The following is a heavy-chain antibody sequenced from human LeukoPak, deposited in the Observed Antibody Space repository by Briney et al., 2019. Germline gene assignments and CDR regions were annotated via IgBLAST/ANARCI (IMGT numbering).Heavy chain of an antibody. CDR2: INWNSGSI. D-gene: IGHD3-10*01. CDR1: GFTFDDYA. Sequence: GRSLRLSCAASGFTFDDYAMHWVRQAPGKGLEWVSGINWNSGSIGYADSVKGRFTISRDNSKNTLYLQMNSLRAEDTAVYYCARINYYGSGSYVLDYWGQGTLVTVSS. V-gene: IGHV3-9*01. CDR3: ARINYYGSGSYVLDY. J-gene: IGHJ4*02.